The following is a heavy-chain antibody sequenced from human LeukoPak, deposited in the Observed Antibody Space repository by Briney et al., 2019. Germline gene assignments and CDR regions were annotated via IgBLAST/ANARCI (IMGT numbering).Heavy chain of an antibody. CDR2: ISSSSSYI. CDR3: ARGGYSGNFDY. Sequence: GGSLRLSCAASGFTFSSYWMSWVRQAPGKGLEWVSSISSSSSYIYYADSVKGRFTISRDNAKNSLYLQMNSLRAEDTAVYYCARGGYSGNFDYWGQGTLVTVSS. V-gene: IGHV3-21*01. J-gene: IGHJ4*02. CDR1: GFTFSSYW. D-gene: IGHD3-22*01.